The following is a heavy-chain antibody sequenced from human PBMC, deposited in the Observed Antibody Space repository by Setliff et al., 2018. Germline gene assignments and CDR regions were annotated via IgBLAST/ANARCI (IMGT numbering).Heavy chain of an antibody. CDR1: GGSLSGYY. CDR2: IDHSGRT. J-gene: IGHJ2*01. V-gene: IGHV4-34*01. Sequence: SETLSLTCAVYGGSLSGYYWTWIRQPPGKGLEWIGEIDHSGRTNYNPSLRSRVTISLDTSKQQFSLNLISVTAVDTAVYYCARYGGGHFWFFGLWGRGTLVTVLL. CDR3: ARYGGGHFWFFGL. D-gene: IGHD2-15*01.